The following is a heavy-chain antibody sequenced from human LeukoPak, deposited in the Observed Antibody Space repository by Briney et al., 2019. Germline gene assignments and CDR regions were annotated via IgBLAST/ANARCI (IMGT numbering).Heavy chain of an antibody. J-gene: IGHJ4*02. CDR1: GGSFSGYY. V-gene: IGHV4-34*01. CDR2: INHSGST. Sequence: KPSETLSLTCAVYGGSFSGYYWSWIRQPPGKGLEWIGEINHSGSTNYNPSLKSRVTISVDTSKNQFSLKLSSVTAADTAVYYCARRRRSMVRGVIINSPFDYWGQGTLVTVSS. D-gene: IGHD3-10*01. CDR3: ARRRRSMVRGVIINSPFDY.